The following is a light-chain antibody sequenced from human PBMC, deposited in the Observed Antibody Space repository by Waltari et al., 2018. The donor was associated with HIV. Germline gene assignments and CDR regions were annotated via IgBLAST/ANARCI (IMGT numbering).Light chain of an antibody. Sequence: EVVMTQSPATLSVSPGERAALACRANQSVSSNLAWYQQKPGQAPRLLIYAASTRATGVPVRISGSGSGTEFTLTISSLQSEDFAVYYCQQYNDWPRTFGQGTKVEIK. CDR2: AAS. CDR1: QSVSSN. V-gene: IGKV3-15*01. CDR3: QQYNDWPRT. J-gene: IGKJ1*01.